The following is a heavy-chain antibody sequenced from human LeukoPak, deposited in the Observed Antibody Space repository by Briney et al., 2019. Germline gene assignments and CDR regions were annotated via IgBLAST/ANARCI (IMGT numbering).Heavy chain of an antibody. CDR2: MRRDGNEI. J-gene: IGHJ4*02. D-gene: IGHD3-22*01. CDR3: ARPYDTRGYFPDY. V-gene: IGHV3-7*01. CDR1: GFTFSTYW. Sequence: GGSLRLSCPASGFTFSTYWMSWVRQAPGKGLEWVANMRRDGNEIYYLDSVRGRFTISRDNAKNSLYLQMNSLGAEDTAVYYCARPYDTRGYFPDYWGQGTLVTVSS.